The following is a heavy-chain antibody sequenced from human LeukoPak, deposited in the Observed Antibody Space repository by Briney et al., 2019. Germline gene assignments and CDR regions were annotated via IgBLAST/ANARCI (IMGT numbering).Heavy chain of an antibody. J-gene: IGHJ2*01. Sequence: QSGGSLRLSCAASGFTFSSYWMHWVRQAPGKGLVWVSRINSDGSSTSYADSVKGRFTISRDNAKNTLYLQMNSLRAEDTAVYYCAKDGYYDSSAYYYVRYFDLWGRGTLVTVSS. CDR3: AKDGYYDSSAYYYVRYFDL. CDR1: GFTFSSYW. D-gene: IGHD3-22*01. V-gene: IGHV3-74*01. CDR2: INSDGSST.